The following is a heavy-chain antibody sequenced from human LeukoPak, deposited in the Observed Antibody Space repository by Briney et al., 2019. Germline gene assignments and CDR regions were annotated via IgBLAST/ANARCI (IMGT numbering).Heavy chain of an antibody. CDR1: GYTFTSFG. D-gene: IGHD4-17*01. CDR2: ISAYNGNT. V-gene: IGHV1-18*01. J-gene: IGHJ4*02. CDR3: ARDTGPLRRSRTDY. Sequence: ASVKVSCKTYGYTFTSFGISWVRQAPGGGLEWMGWISAYNGNTNYAQKLQGRVTLTTDTSTNTAYMELRSLRSDDTAVYYCARDTGPLRRSRTDYWGQGTLVTVSS.